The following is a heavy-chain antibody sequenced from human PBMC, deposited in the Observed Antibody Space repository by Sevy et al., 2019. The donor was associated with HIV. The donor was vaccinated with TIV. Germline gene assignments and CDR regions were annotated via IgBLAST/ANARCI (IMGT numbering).Heavy chain of an antibody. V-gene: IGHV3-20*04. CDR1: GFIFDDYA. D-gene: IGHD3-22*01. J-gene: IGHJ3*01. Sequence: GGSLRLSCAASGFIFDDYAMNWVRQVPGKGLEWVSGINWKGAGTGYADSVQGGFTISRDNAKNSLYLQMNSLRAEDTALYYCARSTYYFDTTGFGALDFWGQGTMVTVSS. CDR3: ARSTYYFDTTGFGALDF. CDR2: INWKGAGT.